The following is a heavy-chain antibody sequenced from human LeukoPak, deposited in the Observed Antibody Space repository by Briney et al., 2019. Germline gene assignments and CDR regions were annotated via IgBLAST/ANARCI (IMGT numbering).Heavy chain of an antibody. D-gene: IGHD3-3*01. V-gene: IGHV3-7*01. J-gene: IGHJ4*02. CDR2: IKQDGSEK. Sequence: GGSLRLSCAVSGFPFSTFWMSWVRQAPGKGLEWVANIKQDGSEKYYVDSVRGRVTISRDNAENSLFLQMNRLRVEDTAVYYCTRDFGRSSYYFDFWGQGTLVTVSS. CDR1: GFPFSTFW. CDR3: TRDFGRSSYYFDF.